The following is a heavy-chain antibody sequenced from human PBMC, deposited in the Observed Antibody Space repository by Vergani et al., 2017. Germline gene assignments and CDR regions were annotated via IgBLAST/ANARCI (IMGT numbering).Heavy chain of an antibody. Sequence: QVQLVESGGGVVQPGTSLRLSCVVSGFALNRHAMYWVRQAPGKGLEWVAMISYDGDRRDYGDFAKGRFTISRDSSKTVYLQMNSLRAEDTAVYYCAKEAYSSGFDYWGQGTLVTVSS. CDR1: GFALNRHA. J-gene: IGHJ4*02. V-gene: IGHV3-30*18. CDR2: ISYDGDRR. CDR3: AKEAYSSGFDY. D-gene: IGHD6-19*01.